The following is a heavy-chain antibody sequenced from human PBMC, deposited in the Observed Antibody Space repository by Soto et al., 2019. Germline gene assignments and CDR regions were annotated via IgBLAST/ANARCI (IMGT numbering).Heavy chain of an antibody. V-gene: IGHV1-3*01. J-gene: IGHJ5*02. Sequence: GASVQVSCKASGYTFANYTIHGVRQAPGQGLEWMGWINAGNGKTQYSQKFQGRVSITSDTSASTAYMELSGLRSEDTAVYYCARQFITGTSLLRFGPWGQGALVTVSS. CDR2: INAGNGKT. CDR3: ARQFITGTSLLRFGP. CDR1: GYTFANYT. D-gene: IGHD1-7*01.